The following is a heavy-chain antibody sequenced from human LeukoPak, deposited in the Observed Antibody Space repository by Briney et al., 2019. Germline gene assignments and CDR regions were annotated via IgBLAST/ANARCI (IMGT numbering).Heavy chain of an antibody. D-gene: IGHD3-10*01. CDR3: ATGLWFGKYLDV. CDR1: GYTFTSYY. J-gene: IGHJ6*04. V-gene: IGHV1-46*01. Sequence: ASVKVSCKASGYTFTSYYMHWVRQAPGQGLEWMGLINPTGGSTGYAQKFQGRVTMTEDTSTATAYMELSSLRSEDTAVYYCATGLWFGKYLDVWGKGTTVTISS. CDR2: INPTGGST.